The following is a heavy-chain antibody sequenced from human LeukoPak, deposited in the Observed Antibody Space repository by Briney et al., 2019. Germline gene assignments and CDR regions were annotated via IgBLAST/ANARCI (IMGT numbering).Heavy chain of an antibody. D-gene: IGHD3-3*01. Sequence: ASVKVSCKVSGYTLTELSMHWVRQAPGKGLEWMGGFDPEDGETIYAQKFQGRVTMTEDTSTDTAYMELSSLRSEDTAVYYCATTYYDFWSGNKRTYPYDYWGQGTLVTVSS. CDR2: FDPEDGET. V-gene: IGHV1-24*01. CDR3: ATTYYDFWSGNKRTYPYDY. J-gene: IGHJ4*02. CDR1: GYTLTELS.